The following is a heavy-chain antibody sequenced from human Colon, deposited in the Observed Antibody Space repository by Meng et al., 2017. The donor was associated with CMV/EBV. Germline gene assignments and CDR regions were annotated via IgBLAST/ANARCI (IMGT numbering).Heavy chain of an antibody. D-gene: IGHD6-13*01. Sequence: GESLKISCAASGFNFRDFAMSWVRQAPGKGLEWVSAITGSGSSRYYADSVKGRFTISRDNSNNNIHLQMNSLRAEDTALYYCARGWPPDYWGQGTLVTVSS. CDR2: ITGSGSSR. J-gene: IGHJ4*02. V-gene: IGHV3-23*01. CDR3: ARGWPPDY. CDR1: GFNFRDFA.